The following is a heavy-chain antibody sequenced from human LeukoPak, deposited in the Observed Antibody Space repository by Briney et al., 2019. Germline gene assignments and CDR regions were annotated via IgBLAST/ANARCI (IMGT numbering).Heavy chain of an antibody. CDR2: IYYSGST. CDR1: GGFISSYY. V-gene: IGHV4-59*01. D-gene: IGHD6-13*01. J-gene: IGHJ5*02. Sequence: SETLSLTCTVSGGFISSYYWSWIRQPPGKGLEWVGYIYYSGSTNYNPSLKSRVTIPVDTSKNQFSLKLSSVTAADTAVYYCARDLTVEGAAAGIDPWGQGTLVTVSS. CDR3: ARDLTVEGAAAGIDP.